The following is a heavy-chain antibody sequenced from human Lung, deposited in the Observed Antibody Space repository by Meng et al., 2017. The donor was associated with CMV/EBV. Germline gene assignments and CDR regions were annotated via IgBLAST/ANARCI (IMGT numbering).Heavy chain of an antibody. D-gene: IGHD3-3*01. J-gene: IGHJ6*02. CDR2: INWNGGST. CDR1: GFTFDDYG. CDR3: ARDLLRYDFWSGYLNHYYYYYGMDV. Sequence: GGSLGLXCAASGFTFDDYGMSWVRQAPGKGLEWVSGINWNGGSTGYADSVKGRFTISRDNAKNSLYLQMNSLRAEDTALYYCARDLLRYDFWSGYLNHYYYYYGMDVWXQGTXVTVSS. V-gene: IGHV3-20*04.